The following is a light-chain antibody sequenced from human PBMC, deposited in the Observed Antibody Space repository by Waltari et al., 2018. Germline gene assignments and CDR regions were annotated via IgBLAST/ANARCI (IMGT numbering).Light chain of an antibody. CDR2: EVS. Sequence: QSALTQPPSASGSPGQTVTISCTGTSRDVGGFDYFSWYQQHPGKVPRLMIYEVSKRPAGVPDRFSGSKSGNTASLTVSGLQVEDEADYYCSSFAGSSQMLFGGGTKLTVL. CDR3: SSFAGSSQML. V-gene: IGLV2-8*01. J-gene: IGLJ2*01. CDR1: SRDVGGFDY.